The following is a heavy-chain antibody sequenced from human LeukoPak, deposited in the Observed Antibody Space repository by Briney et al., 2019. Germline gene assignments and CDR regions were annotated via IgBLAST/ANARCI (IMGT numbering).Heavy chain of an antibody. D-gene: IGHD5-12*01. CDR2: ISGSGGST. CDR1: GFTFSSYG. J-gene: IGHJ4*02. Sequence: PGGSLRLSCAASGFTFSSYGMHWVRQAPGKGLEWVSAISGSGGSTYYADSVKGRFTISRDNSKNTLYLQMNSLRAEDTAVYYCAKVTRWLRDYWGQGTLVTVSS. V-gene: IGHV3-23*01. CDR3: AKVTRWLRDY.